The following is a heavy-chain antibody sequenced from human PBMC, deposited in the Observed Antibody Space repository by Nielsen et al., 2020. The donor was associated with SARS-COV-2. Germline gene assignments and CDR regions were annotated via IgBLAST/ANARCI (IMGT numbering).Heavy chain of an antibody. V-gene: IGHV3-30*19. CDR3: ARDHDYGDPDY. J-gene: IGHJ4*02. Sequence: GESLKISCAASGFTFSSYGMHWVRQAPGKGLEWVAVISYDGSNKYYADSVKGRFTISRDNSKNTLYLQMNSLRAEDTAVYYCARDHDYGDPDYWGQGTLVTVSS. D-gene: IGHD4-17*01. CDR2: ISYDGSNK. CDR1: GFTFSSYG.